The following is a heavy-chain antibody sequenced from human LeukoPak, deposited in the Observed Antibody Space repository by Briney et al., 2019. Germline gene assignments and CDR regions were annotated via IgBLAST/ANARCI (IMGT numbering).Heavy chain of an antibody. V-gene: IGHV4-30-4*08. CDR2: IYYSGST. J-gene: IGHJ4*02. D-gene: IGHD3-3*01. CDR1: GGSISSGDYY. Sequence: SQTLSLTCTVSGGSISSGDYYWSWIRQPPGKGLEWIGYIYYSGSTYYNPSLKSRVTISVDTSKNQFSLKLSSVTAADTAVYYCARGYDFWSGYYSYYFDYWGQGTLVTVPS. CDR3: ARGYDFWSGYYSYYFDY.